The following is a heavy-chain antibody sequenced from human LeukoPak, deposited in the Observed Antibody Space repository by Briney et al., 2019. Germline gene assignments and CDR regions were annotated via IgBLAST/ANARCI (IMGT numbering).Heavy chain of an antibody. Sequence: GGSLRLSCAASGFTFCIYSMNWVRQAPGKGLEWVSSISSSSSYIYYADSVKGRFTISRDNAKNSLYLQMNSLRAEDTAVYYCARADTAMVFDYWGQGTLVTVSS. V-gene: IGHV3-21*01. D-gene: IGHD5-18*01. CDR2: ISSSSSYI. CDR1: GFTFCIYS. J-gene: IGHJ4*02. CDR3: ARADTAMVFDY.